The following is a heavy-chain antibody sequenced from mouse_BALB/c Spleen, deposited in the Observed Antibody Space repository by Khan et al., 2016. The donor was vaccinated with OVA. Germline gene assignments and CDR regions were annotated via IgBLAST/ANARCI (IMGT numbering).Heavy chain of an antibody. V-gene: IGHV1-77*01. Sequence: QVQLQQSGAELARPGASVKLSYKASGYTFTDYYINWVKQRTGQGLEWIGDIYPGNGNTYYNENFKGKATLTADKSSSTAFMHLSSLTSEDSAVYFCTRSGIGSFAFWGQGTLVTVSA. CDR1: GYTFTDYY. CDR2: IYPGNGNT. J-gene: IGHJ3*01. CDR3: TRSGIGSFAF. D-gene: IGHD2-14*01.